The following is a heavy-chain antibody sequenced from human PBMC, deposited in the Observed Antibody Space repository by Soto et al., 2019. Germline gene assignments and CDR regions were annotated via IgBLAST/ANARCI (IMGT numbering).Heavy chain of an antibody. Sequence: GESLKISCKGSGYSFTSYWIGWVRQMPGKGLVCRGIIYPGDSDSEYAQSFQGQVTMSAEKSVSTASLQWSILKAADTAMYYCARTSVLGIVGAIDPGGQGALVTVSS. CDR2: IYPGDSDS. J-gene: IGHJ5*02. CDR1: GYSFTSYW. D-gene: IGHD1-26*01. CDR3: ARTSVLGIVGAIDP. V-gene: IGHV5-51*01.